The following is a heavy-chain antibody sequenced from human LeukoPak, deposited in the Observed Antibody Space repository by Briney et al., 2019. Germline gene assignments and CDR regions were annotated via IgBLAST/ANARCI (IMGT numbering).Heavy chain of an antibody. V-gene: IGHV4-59*08. Sequence: PSEALSLTCTVSGVYISSYYWSWIRQPPGKGLEWIGYIYYSGSTNYNPSLKSRGTISLNTSKNQFSLKLSSVTAADTAVYYCATHDGSSWYYAFDVWGQGTMVTVSS. D-gene: IGHD6-13*01. CDR1: GVYISSYY. CDR3: ATHDGSSWYYAFDV. CDR2: IYYSGST. J-gene: IGHJ3*01.